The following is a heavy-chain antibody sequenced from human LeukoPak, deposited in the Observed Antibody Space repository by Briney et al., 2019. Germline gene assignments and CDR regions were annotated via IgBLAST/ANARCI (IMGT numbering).Heavy chain of an antibody. CDR2: IYYSGST. CDR1: GGSISSYY. Sequence: SETLSLTCTVSGGSISSYYWSWIRQPPGKGLEWIGYIYYSGSTYYNPSLKSRVTISVDTSKNQFSLKLSSVTAADTAVYYCARDRAAAGLDYWGQGTLVTVSS. D-gene: IGHD6-13*01. CDR3: ARDRAAAGLDY. V-gene: IGHV4-59*06. J-gene: IGHJ4*02.